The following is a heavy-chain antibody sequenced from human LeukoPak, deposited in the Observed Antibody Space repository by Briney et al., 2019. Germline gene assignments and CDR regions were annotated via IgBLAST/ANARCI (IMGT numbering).Heavy chain of an antibody. CDR1: GFTFSSYA. CDR2: IYYSGST. J-gene: IGHJ5*02. CDR3: ARRGYITGYDLT. V-gene: IGHV4-59*04. Sequence: GSLRLSCAASGFTFSSYAMSWVRQPPGKGLEWIGTIYYSGSTYYNPSLKSRVIMSVDTSKNQFSLKLSSVTATDTAVYYCARRGYITGYDLTWGQGTLVTVSS. D-gene: IGHD5-12*01.